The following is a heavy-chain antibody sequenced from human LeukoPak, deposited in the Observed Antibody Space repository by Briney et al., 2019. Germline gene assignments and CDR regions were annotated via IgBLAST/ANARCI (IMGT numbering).Heavy chain of an antibody. D-gene: IGHD1-14*01. V-gene: IGHV3-23*01. J-gene: IGHJ3*02. CDR2: ISGSGGST. Sequence: GSLRLSCAASGFTFSSYAMSWVRQAPGKGLEWVSAISGSGGSTYYADSVKGRFTISRDNSKNTLYLQMNSLRAEDTAVYYCARGPDRARAFDIWGQGTMVTVSS. CDR1: GFTFSSYA. CDR3: ARGPDRARAFDI.